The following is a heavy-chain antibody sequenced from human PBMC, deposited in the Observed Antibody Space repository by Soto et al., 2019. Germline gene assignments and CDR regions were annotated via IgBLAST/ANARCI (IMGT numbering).Heavy chain of an antibody. D-gene: IGHD6-13*01. CDR1: GYTFTSYG. Sequence: ASVKVSCKASGYTFTSYGISWVRQAPGQGLEWMGWISAYNGNTNYAQKLQGRVTMTTDTSTSTAYMELRSLRSDDTAVYYCARDRPYSSSWDNWFDPWGQGTLVIVSS. V-gene: IGHV1-18*01. CDR2: ISAYNGNT. CDR3: ARDRPYSSSWDNWFDP. J-gene: IGHJ5*02.